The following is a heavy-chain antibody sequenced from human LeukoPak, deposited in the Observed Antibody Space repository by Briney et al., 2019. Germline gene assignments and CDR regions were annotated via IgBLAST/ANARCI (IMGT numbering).Heavy chain of an antibody. CDR1: GYTFTSYA. CDR3: ARGPYSSGPTPFDY. V-gene: IGHV1-3*01. Sequence: ASVKVSCKASGYTFTSYAMHWVRQASGQRLEWMGWINAGNGNTKYSQKFQGRVTITRDTSASTAYMELSSLRSEDTAVYYCARGPYSSGPTPFDYWGQGTLVTVSS. D-gene: IGHD6-19*01. J-gene: IGHJ4*02. CDR2: INAGNGNT.